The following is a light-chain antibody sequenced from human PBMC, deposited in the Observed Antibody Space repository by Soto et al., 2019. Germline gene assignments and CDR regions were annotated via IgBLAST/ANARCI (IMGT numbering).Light chain of an antibody. CDR2: AAS. CDR3: QQSYSTPLT. CDR1: QSISSY. V-gene: IGKV1-39*01. J-gene: IGKJ4*01. Sequence: DIQMTQSPSSLSASVGDRVTITCRASQSISSYLNWYQQKPGKAPKLLIYAASSLQSGVPSRFSGSGSGTDFTLTISSLQHEEFATYYWQQSYSTPLTFGGGTKVEIK.